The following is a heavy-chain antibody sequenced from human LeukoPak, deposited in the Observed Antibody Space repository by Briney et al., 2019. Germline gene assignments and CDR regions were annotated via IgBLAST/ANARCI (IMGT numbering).Heavy chain of an antibody. J-gene: IGHJ4*02. Sequence: SVKVSCKASGGTFSSYAISWVRQAPGQGLEWMGGIIPIFGTANYAQKFQGRVTITADESTSAAYMELSSLRSEDTAVYYCAGHDYGDYVFDYWGQGTLVTVSS. CDR2: IIPIFGTA. CDR1: GGTFSSYA. V-gene: IGHV1-69*13. CDR3: AGHDYGDYVFDY. D-gene: IGHD4-17*01.